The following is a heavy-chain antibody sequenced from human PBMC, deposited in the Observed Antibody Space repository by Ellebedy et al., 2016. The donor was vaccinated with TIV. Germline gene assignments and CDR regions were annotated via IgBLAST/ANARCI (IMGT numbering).Heavy chain of an antibody. CDR1: GFTFSNAW. CDR2: IKSKTDGGAA. CDR3: TPVYRYNYDSV. D-gene: IGHD5-18*01. V-gene: IGHV3-15*01. J-gene: IGHJ4*02. Sequence: GESLKISCAASGFTFSNAWMNWVRQAPGKGLEWVGRIKSKTDGGAADYAAPVKGRFTISRDDSKNTLYLQMNSLKTEDTAVYFCTPVYRYNYDSVWGQGTLVTGSS.